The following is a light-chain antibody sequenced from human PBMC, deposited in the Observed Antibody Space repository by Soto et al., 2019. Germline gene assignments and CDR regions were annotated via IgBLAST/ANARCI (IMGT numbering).Light chain of an antibody. CDR1: SSDVGGYNY. V-gene: IGLV2-8*01. J-gene: IGLJ3*02. CDR2: EVN. CDR3: SSFAGSNNLV. Sequence: QSVLTQPPSASGSPGQSVTISCTGTSSDVGGYNYVSWYQQYPGKAPKLIIFEVNKRPSGVPDRFSGSKSGNTASLTVSGLQAEDEADYYCSSFAGSNNLVFGGGTKVTVL.